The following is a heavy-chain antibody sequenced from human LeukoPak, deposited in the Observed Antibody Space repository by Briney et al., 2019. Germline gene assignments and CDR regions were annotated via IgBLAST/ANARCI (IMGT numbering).Heavy chain of an antibody. D-gene: IGHD3-9*01. CDR1: GFTFSNYA. V-gene: IGHV3-21*01. J-gene: IGHJ4*02. Sequence: GGSLRLSCAASGFTFSNYAMNWVRQPPGKGLDWVSSITAVGSFKYYADSVEGRLTISRDNAKNSLYLQMSSLTPEDTAVYYCARNYDVLTGYPYYFDHWGRGIRVTVSS. CDR3: ARNYDVLTGYPYYFDH. CDR2: ITAVGSFK.